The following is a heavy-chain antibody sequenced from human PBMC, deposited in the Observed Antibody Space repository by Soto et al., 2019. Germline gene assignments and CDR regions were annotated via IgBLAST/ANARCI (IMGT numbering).Heavy chain of an antibody. J-gene: IGHJ4*02. Sequence: GGSLRLSCAASGFIFSDYYMSWFRQAPGKGLEWLSYISSGGYTIYYADSVKGRFTISRDNAKNSLYLQMNSLRADDTAVYYCARAQYSSSSVFDYWGQGTQVTVSS. CDR2: ISSGGYTI. CDR3: ARAQYSSSSVFDY. CDR1: GFIFSDYY. V-gene: IGHV3-11*01. D-gene: IGHD6-6*01.